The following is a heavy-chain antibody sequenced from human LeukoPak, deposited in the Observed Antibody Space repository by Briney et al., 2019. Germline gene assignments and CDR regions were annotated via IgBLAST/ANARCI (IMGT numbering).Heavy chain of an antibody. J-gene: IGHJ6*03. CDR2: LDSSGST. CDR3: SRSHDYGGLYFYYYMDV. CDR1: GGSISSRSDY. D-gene: IGHD4-23*01. V-gene: IGHV4-39*01. Sequence: SETLSLTCTVSGGSISSRSDYWGWIRQTPGKGLEWIGNLDSSGSTYYNPSLKGRVTISVGTSKNQFSLNLRSVTAADTAIYFCSRSHDYGGLYFYYYMDVWGKGTTVTVSS.